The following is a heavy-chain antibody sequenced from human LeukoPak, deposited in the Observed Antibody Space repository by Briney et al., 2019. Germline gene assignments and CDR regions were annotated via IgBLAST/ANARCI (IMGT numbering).Heavy chain of an antibody. J-gene: IGHJ5*02. CDR1: GVSISSGGYY. CDR2: IYYSGST. D-gene: IGHD1-26*01. Sequence: SETLSLTCTVSGVSISSGGYYWSWIRQHPGKGLEWIGYIYYSGSTYYNPSLKSRVTISVDTSKNQFSLKLSSVTAADTAVYYCARDGGLAWGFDPWGQGTLVTVSS. CDR3: ARDGGLAWGFDP. V-gene: IGHV4-31*03.